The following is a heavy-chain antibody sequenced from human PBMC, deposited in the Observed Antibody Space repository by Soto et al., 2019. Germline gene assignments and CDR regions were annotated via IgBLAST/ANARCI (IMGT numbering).Heavy chain of an antibody. J-gene: IGHJ4*02. Sequence: ASVKVSCKASGGTFSSYTVSWLRQIPGQDLEWMGGIIPIFGTANYAQKFQGRVTITADESTSTAYMELSSLRSEDTAVYYCSRSDGYNYAFDYWGQGTLVTVSS. CDR3: SRSDGYNYAFDY. CDR1: GGTFSSYT. V-gene: IGHV1-69*13. D-gene: IGHD5-12*01. CDR2: IIPIFGTA.